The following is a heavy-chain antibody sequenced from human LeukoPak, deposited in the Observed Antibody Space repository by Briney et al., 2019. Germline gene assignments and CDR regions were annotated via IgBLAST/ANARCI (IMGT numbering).Heavy chain of an antibody. D-gene: IGHD2-21*02. CDR3: ARHALATVTDPSFHY. V-gene: IGHV4-39*01. CDR1: GGSISTPGYY. CDR2: LYHSGST. J-gene: IGHJ4*02. Sequence: TSETLSLTCTVSGGSISTPGYYWGWIRQPPGKGLEWIGSLYHSGSTYYKPSLKSRATISVDKSKNQCSLKPRSVTAADTAVYYCARHALATVTDPSFHYWGQGTLVTVSS.